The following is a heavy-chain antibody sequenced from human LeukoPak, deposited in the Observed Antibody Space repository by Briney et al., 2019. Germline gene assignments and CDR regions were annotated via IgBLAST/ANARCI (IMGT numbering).Heavy chain of an antibody. J-gene: IGHJ6*03. Sequence: PGGSLRLSCAASGFTFSSYEMNWVRQAPGKGLEWVSYISSSSSTIYYADSVKGRFTISRDNAKNSLYLQMNSLRAEDTAVYYCARVSGLYYYYMDVWGKGTTVTVSS. V-gene: IGHV3-48*01. CDR3: ARVSGLYYYYMDV. CDR2: ISSSSSTI. D-gene: IGHD3-10*01. CDR1: GFTFSSYE.